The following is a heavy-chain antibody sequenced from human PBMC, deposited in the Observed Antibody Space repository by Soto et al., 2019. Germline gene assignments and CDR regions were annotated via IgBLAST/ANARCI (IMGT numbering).Heavy chain of an antibody. CDR2: IRDSDSGGST. D-gene: IGHD2-21*01. CDR3: AKVRVGIDVDFDY. V-gene: IGHV3-23*01. CDR1: GFTFINSA. J-gene: IGHJ4*02. Sequence: PWGSLRLSCAASGFTFINSAITWFRHSPSKWLEWVSTIRDSDSGGSTFYADSVKGRFTISRDGSKNTLYLQMSSLRAEDTAMYYCAKVRVGIDVDFDYWGQGALVTVSS.